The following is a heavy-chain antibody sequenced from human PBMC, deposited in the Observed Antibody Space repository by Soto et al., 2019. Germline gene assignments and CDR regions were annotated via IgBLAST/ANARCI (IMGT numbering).Heavy chain of an antibody. Sequence: QVQLVQSGAEVKKPGSSVKVSCKASGGTFSSYAISWVRQAPGQGLEWMGGNIPIFGTANYAQKFQGRVTITADKSTSTAYMELSSLRSEDTAVYYCASYPSVVVAATPYYWGQGTLVTVSS. CDR1: GGTFSSYA. D-gene: IGHD2-15*01. CDR3: ASYPSVVVAATPYY. J-gene: IGHJ4*02. V-gene: IGHV1-69*06. CDR2: NIPIFGTA.